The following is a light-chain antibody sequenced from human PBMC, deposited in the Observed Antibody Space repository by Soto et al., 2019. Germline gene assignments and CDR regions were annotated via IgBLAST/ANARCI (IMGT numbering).Light chain of an antibody. CDR3: QKYDTTRLT. Sequence: DIEMTQSPSSLSASVGDRVTITCRASQGIRNYLVWYQQKPGKVPKLLIDTASTLQSGVPTRFSGSGYGTDFTLTISSRQPEDAATYYCQKYDTTRLTFGGGTKVEI. J-gene: IGKJ4*01. CDR1: QGIRNY. CDR2: TAS. V-gene: IGKV1-27*01.